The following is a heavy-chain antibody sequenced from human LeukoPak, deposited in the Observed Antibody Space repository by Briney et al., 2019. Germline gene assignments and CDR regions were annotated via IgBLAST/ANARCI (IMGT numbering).Heavy chain of an antibody. D-gene: IGHD1-26*01. CDR3: VRDRELTY. V-gene: IGHV4-61*08. CDR2: IYNSGST. CDR1: GDSISGADYY. Sequence: PSEALSLTCTVSGDSISGADYYWSWIRQPPGKGLEWIGYIYNSGSTNYNPSLRSRVTISVDTSKNQFSLKLTSVTAADTAVYYCVRDRELTYWGQGTLVTVSS. J-gene: IGHJ4*02.